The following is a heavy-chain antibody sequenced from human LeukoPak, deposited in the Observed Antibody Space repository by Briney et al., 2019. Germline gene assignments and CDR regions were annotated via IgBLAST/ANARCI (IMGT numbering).Heavy chain of an antibody. J-gene: IGHJ4*02. Sequence: GGSLRLSCAASGFTTNNAWVNCVRQGPGRGLEWVGRLTSRTDGGTADYAAPVKGRFTISRDDSKNTLYLQMNSLKTEDAAVYYCTTVGNPAYFASWGQGTLVTVSS. CDR2: LTSRTDGGTA. V-gene: IGHV3-15*01. D-gene: IGHD1-14*01. CDR3: TTVGNPAYFAS. CDR1: GFTTNNAW.